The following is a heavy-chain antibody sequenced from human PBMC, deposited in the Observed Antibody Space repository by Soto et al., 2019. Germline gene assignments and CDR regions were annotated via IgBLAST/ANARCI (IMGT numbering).Heavy chain of an antibody. D-gene: IGHD6-13*01. J-gene: IGHJ5*02. V-gene: IGHV4-31*11. Sequence: SATLSLTCAVSGGSISSGAYYCGWIRQHPGKGLEWIVYISHRGTAYYTPSLKSRVSLSVDPSKSQFSLNVTSLTAADTAVYYCARVSATGTRWFDPWGPGTLVTVSS. CDR3: ARVSATGTRWFDP. CDR1: GGSISSGAYY. CDR2: ISHRGTA.